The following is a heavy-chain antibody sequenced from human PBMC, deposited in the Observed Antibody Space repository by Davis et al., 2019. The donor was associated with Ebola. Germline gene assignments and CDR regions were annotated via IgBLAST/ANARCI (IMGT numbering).Heavy chain of an antibody. D-gene: IGHD3-10*01. Sequence: PGGSLRLSCAASGFTFSSYAMSWVRQAPGKGLEWVSAISGSGGSTYYADSVKGRFTISRDNSKNTLYLQMNSLRAEDTAVYYCAKDRYVGSGGYYYYGMDVWGQGTTVTVSS. V-gene: IGHV3-23*01. J-gene: IGHJ6*02. CDR2: ISGSGGST. CDR3: AKDRYVGSGGYYYYGMDV. CDR1: GFTFSSYA.